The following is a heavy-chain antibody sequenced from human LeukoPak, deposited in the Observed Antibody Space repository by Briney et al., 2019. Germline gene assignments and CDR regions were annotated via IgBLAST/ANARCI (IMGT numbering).Heavy chain of an antibody. CDR1: GFTFSSYG. J-gene: IGHJ4*02. CDR3: AKEGAVAGSMWFDY. D-gene: IGHD6-19*01. Sequence: GRSLRLSCAGSGFTFSSYGIHWVRQAPGKGLEWVAVMSSDGRTTNYADSVKGRFTISRDNSKNTLYVQMNSLRVEDTAVYYCAKEGAVAGSMWFDYWGQGTLVTVSS. CDR2: MSSDGRTT. V-gene: IGHV3-30*18.